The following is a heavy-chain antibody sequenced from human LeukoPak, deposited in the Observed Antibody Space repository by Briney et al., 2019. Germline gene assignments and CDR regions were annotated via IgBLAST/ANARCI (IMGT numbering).Heavy chain of an antibody. CDR3: AGTDDFWSPPFDY. Sequence: SVKVSCKASGGTFSSYAISWVRQAPGQGIEWMGGIIPIFGTANYAQKFQGRVTITADESTSTAYMKLSSLRSEDTAVYYCAGTDDFWSPPFDYWGQGTLVTVSS. CDR2: IIPIFGTA. D-gene: IGHD3-3*01. V-gene: IGHV1-69*13. J-gene: IGHJ4*02. CDR1: GGTFSSYA.